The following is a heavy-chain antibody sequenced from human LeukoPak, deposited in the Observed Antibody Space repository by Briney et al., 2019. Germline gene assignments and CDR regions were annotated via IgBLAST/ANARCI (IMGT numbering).Heavy chain of an antibody. Sequence: SETLSLTCTVSGGSISSYYWSWIRQPPGKGLEWIGYIYYSGSTNYNPSLKSRVTISVDTSKNQFSLKLSSVTAADTAVYYCAREHQLLLGGFDYWGQGTLVTVSS. CDR1: GGSISSYY. CDR3: AREHQLLLGGFDY. CDR2: IYYSGST. D-gene: IGHD2-2*01. V-gene: IGHV4-59*01. J-gene: IGHJ4*02.